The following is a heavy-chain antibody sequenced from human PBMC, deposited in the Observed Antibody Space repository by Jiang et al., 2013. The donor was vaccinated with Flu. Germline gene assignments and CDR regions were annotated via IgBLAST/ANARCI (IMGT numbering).Heavy chain of an antibody. CDR3: VRDRVRGGYEWGRGYFDT. V-gene: IGHV4-39*07. CDR2: IFYTGHT. D-gene: IGHD5-12*01. Sequence: PGLVKPSETLSLTCTVSGGSISSSSYYWGWIRQSPGKGLEWIGSIFYTGHTFYNPSVKSRVSLSVDTSKNQFSLRLNSLIAADAAVYYCVRDRVRGGYEWGRGYFDTWGQGTLVTVPS. J-gene: IGHJ4*02. CDR1: GGSISSSSYY.